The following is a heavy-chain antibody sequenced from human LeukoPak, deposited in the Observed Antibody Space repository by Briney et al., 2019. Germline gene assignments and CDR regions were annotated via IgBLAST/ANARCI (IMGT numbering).Heavy chain of an antibody. CDR2: IKQDGSEK. D-gene: IGHD1-26*01. Sequence: GGSLRLSCAASGFTFSSYWMSWVRQAPGKGLEWVANIKQDGSEKYYVDSVKGRFTISRDNAKNSLYLQMNSLRAEDTAVYYCARTNLGATTSYSYSYYMDVWGKGTTVTVSS. J-gene: IGHJ6*03. CDR1: GFTFSSYW. V-gene: IGHV3-7*01. CDR3: ARTNLGATTSYSYSYYMDV.